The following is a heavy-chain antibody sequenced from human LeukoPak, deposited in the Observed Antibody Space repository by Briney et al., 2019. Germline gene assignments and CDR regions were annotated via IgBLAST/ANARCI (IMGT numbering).Heavy chain of an antibody. V-gene: IGHV4-59*01. J-gene: IGHJ4*02. CDR1: NGSISTTY. CDR3: ARPVDSSGYYYVGY. D-gene: IGHD3-22*01. Sequence: TSETLSLTCSVSNGSISTTYWSWIRQPPGKGLEWIGNIHYSGNTNYNSSLKSRVTISVDTSKNQFSLKMISVTTADTAVYYCARPVDSSGYYYVGYWGQGTLVTVSS. CDR2: IHYSGNT.